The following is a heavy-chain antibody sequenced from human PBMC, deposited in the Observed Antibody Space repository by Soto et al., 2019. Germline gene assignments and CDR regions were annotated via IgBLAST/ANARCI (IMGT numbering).Heavy chain of an antibody. Sequence: LXLSFVCSGFICSNNGMHWVRQTPGKGLEWVAFMSYDGSDTFYADSVKGRFTISRDNSKNTLFLHMSNLRAEDTAMYYCTIVRVADSALDHWGQGTLVTVYS. J-gene: IGHJ4*02. CDR3: TIVRVADSALDH. CDR2: MSYDGSDT. D-gene: IGHD3-10*02. V-gene: IGHV3-30*03. CDR1: GFICSNNG.